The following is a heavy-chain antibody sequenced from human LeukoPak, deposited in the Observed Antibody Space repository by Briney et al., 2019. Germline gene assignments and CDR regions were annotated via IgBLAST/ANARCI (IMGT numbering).Heavy chain of an antibody. J-gene: IGHJ4*02. CDR3: ARGLTVTPIDY. Sequence: ASVKVSCKASGYTFTSYDINWVRQATGQGLEWMGWMNPNSGNTGYAQKSQGRVTITRNTSISTAYMELSRLKSDDTAVYYCARGLTVTPIDYWGQGTLVTVSS. CDR2: MNPNSGNT. V-gene: IGHV1-8*03. D-gene: IGHD4-17*01. CDR1: GYTFTSYD.